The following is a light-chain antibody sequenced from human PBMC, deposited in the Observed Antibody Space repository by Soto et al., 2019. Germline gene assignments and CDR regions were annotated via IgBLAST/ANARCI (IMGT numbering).Light chain of an antibody. CDR2: DAS. CDR1: KSISSW. V-gene: IGKV1-5*01. J-gene: IGKJ4*01. CDR3: QQYSRYPVT. Sequence: DIQMTQSPSTLSASVGDRVTIPCRASKSISSWLAWSQQSSGRAPEVLIYDASSLESGVPSRFSGSGSGTEFALSVSRLHPDDFATYYAQQYSRYPVTFGGVTKVEIK.